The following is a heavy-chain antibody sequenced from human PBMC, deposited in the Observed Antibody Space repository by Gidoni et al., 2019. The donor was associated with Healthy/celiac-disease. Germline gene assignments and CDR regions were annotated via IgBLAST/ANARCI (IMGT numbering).Heavy chain of an antibody. D-gene: IGHD3-22*01. V-gene: IGHV2-26*01. CDR3: ARRRGVYDSSGHCDY. CDR2: IFSNDEK. CDR1: GFSLSNARMG. Sequence: QVTLKESGPVLVKPTETLTLTCTVSGFSLSNARMGVSWISQPPGKALELLAHIFSNDEKSYRTSLKSRLTISKDTSKSQVVLTMTNMDPVDTATYYCARRRGVYDSSGHCDYWGQGTLVTVSS. J-gene: IGHJ4*02.